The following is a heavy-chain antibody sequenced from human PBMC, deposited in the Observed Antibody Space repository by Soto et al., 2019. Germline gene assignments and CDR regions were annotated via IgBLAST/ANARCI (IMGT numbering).Heavy chain of an antibody. V-gene: IGHV6-1*01. J-gene: IGHJ6*02. CDR1: GDSVSSNSAA. D-gene: IGHD3-3*01. CDR2: TYYRSKWYN. CDR3: ARDRSRFLEWLLADDYYYGMDV. Sequence: SQTLSLTCAISGDSVSSNSAAWNWIRQSPSRGLEWLGRTYYRSKWYNDYAVSVKSRITVNPDTSKNQFSLQLNSVTPEDTAVYYRARDRSRFLEWLLADDYYYGMDVWGQGTTVTVSS.